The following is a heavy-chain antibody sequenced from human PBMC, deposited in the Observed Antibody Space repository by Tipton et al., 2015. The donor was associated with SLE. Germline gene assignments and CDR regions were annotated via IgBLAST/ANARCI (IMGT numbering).Heavy chain of an antibody. CDR3: ARSRYYYDSKFDY. Sequence: GSLRLSCSVSGGSISSFYWSWIRQPPGKGLEWIGYIYYSGSTNYNPSLKSRVTISVDTSKNQFSLKLSSVTAADTAVYYCARSRYYYDSKFDYWGQGTLVTVSS. J-gene: IGHJ4*02. CDR2: IYYSGST. D-gene: IGHD3-22*01. V-gene: IGHV4-59*01. CDR1: GGSISSFY.